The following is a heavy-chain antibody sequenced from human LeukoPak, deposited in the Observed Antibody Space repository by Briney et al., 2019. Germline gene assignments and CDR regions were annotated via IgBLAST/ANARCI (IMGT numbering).Heavy chain of an antibody. J-gene: IGHJ5*02. CDR2: ISAYNGNT. CDR1: GYTFTSYG. CDR3: ARDLGYCSGGSCYGWFDP. Sequence: GASVKVSCKASGYTFTSYGISWVRQAPGQGLEWMGWISAYNGNTNYAQKLQGRVTMTTDTSTSTAYMELRSLRSDDTAVYYCARDLGYCSGGSCYGWFDPWGQGTLVTVSS. V-gene: IGHV1-18*01. D-gene: IGHD2-15*01.